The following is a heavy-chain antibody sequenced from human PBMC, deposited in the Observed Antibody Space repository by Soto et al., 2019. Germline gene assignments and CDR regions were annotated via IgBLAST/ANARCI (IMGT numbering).Heavy chain of an antibody. CDR3: ARGKVGYYDFWSGYYMDV. Sequence: QVQLQESGPGLVKPSETLSLTCTVSGGSISSYYWSWIRQPPGKGLEWIGYIYYSGSTNYNPSLKSRVTISVDTSKNQFSLKLSSVTAADTAVYYCARGKVGYYDFWSGYYMDVWGKGTTVTVSS. CDR2: IYYSGST. CDR1: GGSISSYY. V-gene: IGHV4-59*01. D-gene: IGHD3-3*01. J-gene: IGHJ6*04.